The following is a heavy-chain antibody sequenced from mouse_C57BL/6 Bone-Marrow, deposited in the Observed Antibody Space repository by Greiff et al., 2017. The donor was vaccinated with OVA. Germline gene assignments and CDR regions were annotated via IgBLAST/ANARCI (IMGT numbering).Heavy chain of an antibody. D-gene: IGHD2-3*01. CDR1: GYTFTSYW. V-gene: IGHV1-53*01. J-gene: IGHJ2*01. CDR3: ARAGWLLDYFDD. CDR2: INPSNGGT. Sequence: QVQLQQPGTELVKPGASVKLSCKASGYTFTSYWMHWVKQRPGQGLEWIGNINPSNGGTNYNEKFKSKATLTVDKSSSTAYMQLSSLTSEDSAVYYSARAGWLLDYFDDWGQGTTLTVSS.